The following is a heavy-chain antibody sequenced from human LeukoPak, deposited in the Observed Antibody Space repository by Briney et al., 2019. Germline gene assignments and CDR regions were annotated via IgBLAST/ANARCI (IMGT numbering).Heavy chain of an antibody. V-gene: IGHV4-4*02. Sequence: PSETLSLTCAVSGGSVSRSNWWNWVRQPPGKGLEWIGDIHHSGSTNYNPSLKSRVTMSVDKSKNQFSLKLSSVTAADTAVYYCARTEAFCSDTSCSNWFDPWGQGTLVTVSS. CDR1: GGSVSRSNW. D-gene: IGHD2-2*01. CDR2: IHHSGST. J-gene: IGHJ5*02. CDR3: ARTEAFCSDTSCSNWFDP.